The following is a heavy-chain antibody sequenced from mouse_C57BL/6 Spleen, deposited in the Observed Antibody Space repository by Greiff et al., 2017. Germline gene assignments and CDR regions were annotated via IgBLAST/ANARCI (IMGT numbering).Heavy chain of an antibody. D-gene: IGHD4-1*01. Sequence: GGGLVQPKGSLKLSCAASGFSFNTYAMNWVRQAPGKGLEWVARIRSKSNNYATYYADSVKDRFTISRDDSESMLYLQMNNLKTEDTAMYYCVREGTGDWYFDVWGTGTTVTVSS. J-gene: IGHJ1*03. V-gene: IGHV10-1*01. CDR1: GFSFNTYA. CDR3: VREGTGDWYFDV. CDR2: IRSKSNNYAT.